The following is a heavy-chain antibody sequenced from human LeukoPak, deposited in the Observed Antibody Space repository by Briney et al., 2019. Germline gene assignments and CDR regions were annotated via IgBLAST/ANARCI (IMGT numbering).Heavy chain of an antibody. CDR1: GTSISSGAYS. J-gene: IGHJ4*02. V-gene: IGHV4-31*03. D-gene: IGHD3-3*01. CDR3: ARTITIFGVLGYFDY. Sequence: PSETLSLTCTVCGTSISSGAYSWSWVRQHPGKGLEWIAYIYYSGNTYYNPSLKRRVTISVDTSKNQFSLKLSSVTAADTAVYYCARTITIFGVLGYFDYWGQGTLVTVSS. CDR2: IYYSGNT.